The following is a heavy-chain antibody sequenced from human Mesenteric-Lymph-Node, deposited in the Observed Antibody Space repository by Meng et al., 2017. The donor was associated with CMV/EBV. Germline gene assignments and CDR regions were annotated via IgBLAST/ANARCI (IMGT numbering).Heavy chain of an antibody. D-gene: IGHD3-22*01. CDR2: ISSSSSYI. J-gene: IGHJ4*02. CDR3: ARDGKYYDSSGYYSFFDY. CDR1: TFSSYS. V-gene: IGHV3-21*01. Sequence: TFSSYSMNWVRQAPGKGLEWVSSISSSSSYIYYADSVKGRFTISRDNAKNSLYLQMNSLRAEDTAVYYCARDGKYYDSSGYYSFFDYWGQGTLVTVS.